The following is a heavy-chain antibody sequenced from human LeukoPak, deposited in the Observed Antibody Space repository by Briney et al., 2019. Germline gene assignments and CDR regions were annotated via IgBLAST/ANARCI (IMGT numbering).Heavy chain of an antibody. V-gene: IGHV4-34*01. CDR2: INHSGST. D-gene: IGHD2-2*01. Sequence: PSETLSLTCAVYGGSFSGYYWSWIRQPPGKGLERIGEINHSGSTNYNPSLKSRVTISVDTSKNQFSLKLSSVTAADTAVYYCARGYCSSTSCLGGDYYYYMDVWGKGTTVTVSS. CDR3: ARGYCSSTSCLGGDYYYYMDV. J-gene: IGHJ6*03. CDR1: GGSFSGYY.